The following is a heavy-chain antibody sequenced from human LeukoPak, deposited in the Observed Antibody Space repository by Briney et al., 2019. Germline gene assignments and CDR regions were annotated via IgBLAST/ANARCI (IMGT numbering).Heavy chain of an antibody. CDR2: IKSITAGGTT. D-gene: IGHD4-17*01. V-gene: IGHV3-15*01. J-gene: IGHJ4*02. Sequence: GGSLRLSCAASGFTFSNASMTWVRQAPGKGLEWVGRIKSITAGGTTDYAAPVKGRFTISGDDSKNTLYLQMNSLKSEDTAVYYCTKDYGLDYWGQGTLVTVSS. CDR3: TKDYGLDY. CDR1: GFTFSNAS.